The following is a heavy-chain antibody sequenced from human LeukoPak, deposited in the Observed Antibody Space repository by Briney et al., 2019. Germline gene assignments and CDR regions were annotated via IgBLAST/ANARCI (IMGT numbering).Heavy chain of an antibody. CDR3: ARDPVYSSGWSNLPLDY. D-gene: IGHD6-19*01. CDR1: GYTFTGYY. Sequence: ASVKVSCKASGYTFTGYYMHWVRQAPGQGLEWMGWINPNSGGTNYAQKFQGRVTMTRDTSISTAYMELSRLRSDDTAVYYCARDPVYSSGWSNLPLDYWGQGTLVTVSS. J-gene: IGHJ4*02. V-gene: IGHV1-2*02. CDR2: INPNSGGT.